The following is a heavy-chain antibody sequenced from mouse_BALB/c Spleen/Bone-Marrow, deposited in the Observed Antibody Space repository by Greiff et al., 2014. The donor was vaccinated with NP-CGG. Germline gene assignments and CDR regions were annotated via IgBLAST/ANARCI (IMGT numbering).Heavy chain of an antibody. V-gene: IGHV1S81*02. CDR3: ARGTARAMMDY. CDR1: GYTFTSYW. D-gene: IGHD3-2*01. Sequence: VHLVESGTELVKPGASVKLSCKASGYTFTSYWIHWVKQGPGQGLEWIGEIHPSNGRTNYSEKFKTKATLTVDKSSSTAHMQLSSLTSEDSAVYYCARGTARAMMDYWGQGPSGTVSS. CDR2: IHPSNGRT. J-gene: IGHJ4*01.